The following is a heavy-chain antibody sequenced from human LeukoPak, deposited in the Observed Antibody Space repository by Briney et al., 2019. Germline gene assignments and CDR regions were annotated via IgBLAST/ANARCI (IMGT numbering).Heavy chain of an antibody. CDR2: ISSSSSYI. V-gene: IGHV3-21*01. J-gene: IGHJ4*02. CDR3: ARDQQWLVFDY. CDR1: GFTFSSYS. D-gene: IGHD6-19*01. Sequence: GGSLRLSCSASGFTFSSYSMNWVRQAPGKGLEWVSSISSSSSYIYYADSVKGRFTISRDNAKNSLYLQMNSLRAEDTAVYYCARDQQWLVFDYWGQGTLVTVSS.